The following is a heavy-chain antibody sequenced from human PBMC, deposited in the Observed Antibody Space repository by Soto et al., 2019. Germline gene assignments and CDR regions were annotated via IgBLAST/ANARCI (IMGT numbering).Heavy chain of an antibody. V-gene: IGHV4-39*01. J-gene: IGHJ3*02. CDR3: ARQPKDAFDI. CDR1: GGSISSSSYY. Sequence: SETLSLTCTVSGGSISSSSYYWGWIRQPPGKGLEWIGSIYYSGSTYYNPSLKSRVTISVDTSKNQFSLKLNSVTAADTAVYYCARQPKDAFDIWGQGTMVTVSS. CDR2: IYYSGST.